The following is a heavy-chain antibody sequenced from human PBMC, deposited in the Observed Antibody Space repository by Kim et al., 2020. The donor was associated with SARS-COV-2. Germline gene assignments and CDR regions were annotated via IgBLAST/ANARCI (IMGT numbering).Heavy chain of an antibody. V-gene: IGHV3-15*01. CDR1: GFTFSNAW. CDR2: IKSKTDGGTT. D-gene: IGHD3-3*01. J-gene: IGHJ3*02. Sequence: GGSLRLSCAASGFTFSNAWMSWVRQAPGKGLEWVGRIKSKTDGGTTDYAAPVKGRFTISRDDSKNTLYLQMNSLKTEDTAVYYCTTAAVWYDFWSGSALHDAFDIWGPGTIVPVSS. CDR3: TTAAVWYDFWSGSALHDAFDI.